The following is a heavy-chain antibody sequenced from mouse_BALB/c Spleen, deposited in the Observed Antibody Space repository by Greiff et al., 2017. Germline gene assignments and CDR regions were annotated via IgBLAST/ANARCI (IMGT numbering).Heavy chain of an antibody. D-gene: IGHD1-1*01. Sequence: EVHLVESGGGLVQPGGSLRLSCATSGFTFTDYYMSWVRQPPGKALEWLGFIRNKANGCTTEYSASVKGRFTISRDNYQSILYLQMNTLRAEDSATYYSARDYYGSSYWYFDVWGAGTTVTVSA. V-gene: IGHV7-3*02. CDR2: IRNKANGCTT. CDR3: ARDYYGSSYWYFDV. J-gene: IGHJ1*01. CDR1: GFTFTDYY.